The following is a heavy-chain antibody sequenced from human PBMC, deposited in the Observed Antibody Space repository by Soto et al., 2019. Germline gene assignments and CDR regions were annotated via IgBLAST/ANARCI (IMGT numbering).Heavy chain of an antibody. CDR1: GGSISSGGYY. CDR2: IYYSGGT. D-gene: IGHD5-18*01. Sequence: QVQLQESGPGLVKPSQSLSLTCTVSGGSISSGGYYWSWIRQHPGKGLEWIGYIYYSGGTYYNPSLTSRVTISVDTAKNQFSLKLSSVTAADTAVYYCARAEVGYSYGQLFGYWGQGTLVTVSS. V-gene: IGHV4-31*03. CDR3: ARAEVGYSYGQLFGY. J-gene: IGHJ4*02.